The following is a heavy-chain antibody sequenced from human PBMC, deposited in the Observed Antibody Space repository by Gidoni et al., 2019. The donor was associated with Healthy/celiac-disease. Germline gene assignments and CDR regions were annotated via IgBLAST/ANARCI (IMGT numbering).Heavy chain of an antibody. Sequence: EVQLVESGGGLVKLGGSLSFSCAASGFTLSSYSMNWVRQAPGKGLEWVSSISSSSSYIYYADSVKGRFTISRDNAKNSLYLQMNSLRAEDTAVYYCARDWGSYRTEFQHWGQGTLVTVSS. CDR1: GFTLSSYS. CDR3: ARDWGSYRTEFQH. D-gene: IGHD1-26*01. V-gene: IGHV3-21*01. CDR2: ISSSSSYI. J-gene: IGHJ1*01.